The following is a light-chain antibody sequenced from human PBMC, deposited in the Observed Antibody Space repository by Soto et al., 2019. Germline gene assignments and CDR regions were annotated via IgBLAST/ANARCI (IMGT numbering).Light chain of an antibody. CDR1: TGTVASDHY. V-gene: IGLV7-46*01. CDR2: DTN. CDR3: LLSYSGARL. Sequence: QAVVTQEPSLTLSPGGTVTLTCGSSTGTVASDHYPYWVQQKPGQAPRTLIYDTNNKHSWTPARFSGSLLGGKAALTLSGAQPKDEAEYYCLLSYSGARLFGGGTKVTVL. J-gene: IGLJ2*01.